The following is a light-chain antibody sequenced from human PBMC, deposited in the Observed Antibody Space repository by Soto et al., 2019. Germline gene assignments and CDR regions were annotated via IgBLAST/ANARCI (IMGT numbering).Light chain of an antibody. J-gene: IGKJ5*01. V-gene: IGKV3-11*01. Sequence: EDVLTQSPGILSLSPGERATLSCRASESVSNYLDWVQQKPGQAPRLLIYDASSRATGIPARFSGSGSGTDFTPTINNLEPEDVAVYYCQQRGNWPPITFGQGTRLEIK. CDR1: ESVSNY. CDR3: QQRGNWPPIT. CDR2: DAS.